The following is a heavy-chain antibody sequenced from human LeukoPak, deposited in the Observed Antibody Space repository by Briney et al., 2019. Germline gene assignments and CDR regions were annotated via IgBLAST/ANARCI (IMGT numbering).Heavy chain of an antibody. Sequence: GGSLRLSCAASGFTFSSYAMSWVRQAPGKGLEWVSAISGSGGSTYYADSVKGRFTISRDNSKNTLYLQMNSLRAEDTAVYYCAKAXQXLRFLEWLXYDAFDIWGQGTMVTVSS. CDR2: ISGSGGST. D-gene: IGHD3-3*01. V-gene: IGHV3-23*01. J-gene: IGHJ3*02. CDR3: AKAXQXLRFLEWLXYDAFDI. CDR1: GFTFSSYA.